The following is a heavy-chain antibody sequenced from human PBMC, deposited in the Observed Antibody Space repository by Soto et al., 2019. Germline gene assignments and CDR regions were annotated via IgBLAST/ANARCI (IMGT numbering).Heavy chain of an antibody. Sequence: QVQLGQSGAEVKKPGASVKVTFKACDYTFTGYGISWVRQAPGQGLEWMGWISAYNGNTNYAQKLQGRVTMTTDTSTSTAYMELRSLRSDDTAVYYCVVAAQPYYFDYWGQGTLVTVSS. V-gene: IGHV1-18*01. CDR2: ISAYNGNT. D-gene: IGHD2-15*01. CDR1: DYTFTGYG. J-gene: IGHJ4*02. CDR3: VVAAQPYYFDY.